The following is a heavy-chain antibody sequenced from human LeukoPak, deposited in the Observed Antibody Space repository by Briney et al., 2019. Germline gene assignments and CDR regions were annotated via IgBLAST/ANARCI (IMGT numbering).Heavy chain of an antibody. CDR3: ARVRYYDSSGYYYPFSKFDY. CDR2: IYYSGST. J-gene: IGHJ4*02. CDR1: GGSISSGGYY. V-gene: IGHV4-31*03. Sequence: SETLSLTCTVSGGSISSGGYYWSWIRQHPGKGLEWIGYIYYSGSTYYNPSLKSRVTISVDTSKNQFSLKLSSVTAADTAVYYCARVRYYDSSGYYYPFSKFDYWGQGTLVTVSS. D-gene: IGHD3-22*01.